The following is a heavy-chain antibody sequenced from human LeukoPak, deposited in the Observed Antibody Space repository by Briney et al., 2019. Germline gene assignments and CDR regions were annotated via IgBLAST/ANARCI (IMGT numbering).Heavy chain of an antibody. J-gene: IGHJ4*02. CDR3: ATPAYRDRGGFDH. D-gene: IGHD1-26*01. Sequence: GGSLRLSCAASGFTFSSYAMFWVRQTPGKGLEWVSAISGSISGSVGKTYYADSVKGRFTISRDNSKNTLLLQMNSLRAEDTAVYYCATPAYRDRGGFDHWGQGTLVTVSS. V-gene: IGHV3-23*01. CDR1: GFTFSSYA. CDR2: ISGSISGSVGKT.